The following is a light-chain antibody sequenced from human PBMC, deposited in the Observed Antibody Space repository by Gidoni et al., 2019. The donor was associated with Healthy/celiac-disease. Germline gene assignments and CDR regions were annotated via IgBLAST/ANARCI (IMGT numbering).Light chain of an antibody. CDR3: QQYNSYSPMYT. CDR1: QRISSW. Sequence: DIQMTQSHSTQSASVGDRVTITCRTSQRISSWLAWYQQKPGNAPKLLIYDASSLESGVPSRFSGSGAGTEFTLTISSLQPDDFATYYCQQYNSYSPMYTFGQGTKLEIK. CDR2: DAS. V-gene: IGKV1-5*01. J-gene: IGKJ2*01.